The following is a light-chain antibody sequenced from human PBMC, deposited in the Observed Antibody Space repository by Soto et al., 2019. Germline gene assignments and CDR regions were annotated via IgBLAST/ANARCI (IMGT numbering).Light chain of an antibody. CDR3: HRYDNSRLR. CDR1: ETFSTSY. Sequence: DIVLTQSPGTLSLPPGESATLSCRHSETFSTSYLAWYQQKPGQAPRLLIYGVSNRATGIPDRFSGSGSGTDFSLTISRLEPEDFAVYYCHRYDNSRLRFDHGTKVAIK. V-gene: IGKV3-20*01. CDR2: GVS. J-gene: IGKJ1*01.